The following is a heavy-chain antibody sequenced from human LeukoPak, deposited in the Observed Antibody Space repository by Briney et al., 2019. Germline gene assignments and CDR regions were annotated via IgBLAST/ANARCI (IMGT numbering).Heavy chain of an antibody. CDR2: INPGDGST. CDR3: ARDAGSSWHN. D-gene: IGHD6-13*01. CDR1: GYTFSLYY. Sequence: GASVKVSCKASGYTFSLYYLHWVRQATGQGPEWMGMINPGDGSTTYRQKFQGRVTMTRDMSTRTVYMELSGLRFDDTAVYYCARDAGSSWHNWGQGNLVTVSS. J-gene: IGHJ4*02. V-gene: IGHV1-46*01.